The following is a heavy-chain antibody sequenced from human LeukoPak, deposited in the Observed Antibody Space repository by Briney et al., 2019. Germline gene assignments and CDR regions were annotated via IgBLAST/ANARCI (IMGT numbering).Heavy chain of an antibody. D-gene: IGHD3-22*01. V-gene: IGHV4-59*08. CDR3: ARLRDYESSGYYPPHFDN. CDR2: IYYSGST. CDR1: GDSINSYY. Sequence: PSETLSLTCTVSGDSINSYYWSWIRQPPGKGLEWIGYIYYSGSTNYNPSPKSRVTISVDTSKNQFSLKMTSMTAADTAVYYCARLRDYESSGYYPPHFDNWGQGTLVTVSS. J-gene: IGHJ4*02.